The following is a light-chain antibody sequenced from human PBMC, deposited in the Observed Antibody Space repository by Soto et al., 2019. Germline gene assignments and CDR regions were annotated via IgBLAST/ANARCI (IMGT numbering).Light chain of an antibody. CDR1: QSVSSSY. CDR3: HQYGGSPPYT. Sequence: EIVLTQSPGTLSLSPGERATLSCRASQSVSSSYLAWYQQKPGQAPRLLIYGASSRATGIPDRFSGSGSGTDFHLTISILEPEDFAVYYCHQYGGSPPYTFGEGTKL. J-gene: IGKJ2*01. V-gene: IGKV3-20*01. CDR2: GAS.